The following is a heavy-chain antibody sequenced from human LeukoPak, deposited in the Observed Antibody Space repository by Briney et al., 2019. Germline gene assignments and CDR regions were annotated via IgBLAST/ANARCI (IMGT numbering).Heavy chain of an antibody. V-gene: IGHV4-39*01. CDR1: GGSISSSSYY. Sequence: ASETLSLTCSVSGGSISSSSYYWGWIRQPPGKGLEWIGSIYYSGSTYYNPSLKSRVTISVDTSKNQFSPKLNSVTAADTAVYYCAKHPYYYYYMDVWGKGTTVTVSS. CDR3: AKHPYYYYYMDV. CDR2: IYYSGST. J-gene: IGHJ6*03.